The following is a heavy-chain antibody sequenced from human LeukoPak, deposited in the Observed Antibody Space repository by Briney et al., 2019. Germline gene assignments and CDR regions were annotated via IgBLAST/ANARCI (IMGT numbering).Heavy chain of an antibody. J-gene: IGHJ4*03. CDR1: GATFSSYA. CDR2: IIPIFGTA. CDR3: ARDRGSFDSSGYYLNGYFDY. Sequence: ASVKVSCKASGATFSSYAISWVRQAPGQGLEWMGGIIPIFGTANYAQKFQGRVTIATDESTSTAYMELSSLRSEDTAVYYCARDRGSFDSSGYYLNGYFDYWGQGTLVTVSS. D-gene: IGHD3-22*01. V-gene: IGHV1-69*05.